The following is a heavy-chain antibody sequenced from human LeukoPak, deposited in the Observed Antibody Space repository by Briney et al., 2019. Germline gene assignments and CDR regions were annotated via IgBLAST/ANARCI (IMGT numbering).Heavy chain of an antibody. V-gene: IGHV4-31*03. D-gene: IGHD2-21*01. Sequence: SQTLSLTCTLSGGSISTADYYWSWIRQSPGRGLEWIANIYYSGSAFYNPSLRSRASSSVDTSQNQFSLRLSSVTAAGIAVYYFALRRDDTVSDYYNWFDPWGQGALVTVSS. J-gene: IGHJ5*02. CDR3: ALRRDDTVSDYYNWFDP. CDR2: IYYSGSA. CDR1: GGSISTADYY.